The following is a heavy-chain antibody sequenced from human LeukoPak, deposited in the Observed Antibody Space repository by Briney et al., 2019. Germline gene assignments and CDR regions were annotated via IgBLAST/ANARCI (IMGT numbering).Heavy chain of an antibody. D-gene: IGHD3-22*01. CDR2: INHSGST. V-gene: IGHV4-34*01. Sequence: SETLSLTCAVYGGSFSGYYWGWIRQPPGKGLEWIGEINHSGSTNYNPSLKSRVTISVDTSKNQFSLKLSSVTAADTAVYYCATPGSSGYYDLDYWGQGTLVTVSS. CDR3: ATPGSSGYYDLDY. J-gene: IGHJ4*02. CDR1: GGSFSGYY.